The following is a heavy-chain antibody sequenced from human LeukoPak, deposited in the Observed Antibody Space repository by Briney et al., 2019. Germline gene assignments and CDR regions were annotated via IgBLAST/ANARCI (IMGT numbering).Heavy chain of an antibody. CDR2: ISGIGNST. Sequence: PGGSLRLSCAASGFTFSSYAMSWVRQAPGKGLEWVSTISGIGNSTYYADSVRGRFTISSDSSKNTMFLQMSSLRAEDTAIYYCAKGRGYCSGGSCYSDYWGQGTLVTVSS. D-gene: IGHD2-15*01. CDR1: GFTFSSYA. J-gene: IGHJ4*02. CDR3: AKGRGYCSGGSCYSDY. V-gene: IGHV3-23*01.